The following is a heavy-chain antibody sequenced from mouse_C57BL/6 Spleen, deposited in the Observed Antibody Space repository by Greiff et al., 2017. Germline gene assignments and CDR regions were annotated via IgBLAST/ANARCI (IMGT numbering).Heavy chain of an antibody. Sequence: VQLQQSGPELVKPGASVKIPCKASGYTFTDYNMDWVKQSHGKSLEWIGDINPNNGGTIYNQKFKGKATLTVDKSSSTAYMELRSLTSEDTAVYYCASSGTSGAYWGQGTLVTVSA. CDR2: INPNNGGT. V-gene: IGHV1-18*01. D-gene: IGHD3-2*02. J-gene: IGHJ3*01. CDR1: GYTFTDYN. CDR3: ASSGTSGAY.